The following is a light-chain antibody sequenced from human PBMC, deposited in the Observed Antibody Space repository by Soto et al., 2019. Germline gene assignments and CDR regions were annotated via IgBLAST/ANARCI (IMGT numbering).Light chain of an antibody. Sequence: DIQLTQSPSFPSASVGDRVTITCRASQGIRSYLAWYQQRPGKAPELLIYGASTLRPGGASRFSGSGSGTEFTLTISSLQPEDFATYFCQQLNTFPPFFTFGPGTKVDIK. CDR3: QQLNTFPPFFT. CDR1: QGIRSY. CDR2: GAS. V-gene: IGKV1-9*01. J-gene: IGKJ3*01.